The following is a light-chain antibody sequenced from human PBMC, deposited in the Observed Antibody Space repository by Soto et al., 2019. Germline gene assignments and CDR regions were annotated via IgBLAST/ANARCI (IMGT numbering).Light chain of an antibody. CDR1: QSLLSSFNNKNY. CDR3: QQYLTTPLT. CDR2: WAS. Sequence: DFVMTQSPDSLAVSLGGRATINCKSNQSLLSSFNNKNYLAWYQQKPGQPPKVLIFWASTRAFGVPDRFRASGSGTDFTLAITSLQAEDVAVDYCQQYLTTPLTFGGGTKVEIK. V-gene: IGKV4-1*01. J-gene: IGKJ4*01.